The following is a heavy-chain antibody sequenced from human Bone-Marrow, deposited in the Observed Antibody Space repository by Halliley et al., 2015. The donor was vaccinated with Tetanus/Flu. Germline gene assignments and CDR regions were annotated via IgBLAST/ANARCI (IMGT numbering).Heavy chain of an antibody. D-gene: IGHD1-26*01. V-gene: IGHV4-59*11. J-gene: IGHJ5*02. CDR3: ARDSYGRSVMGEFDP. Sequence: TLSLTCTVSGGSMNGHFWSWIRQPPGKGLEWIGHIYDSGFTDYSPSLKSRISISIDTSKNHFSLNLRSVTSEDTAVYYCARDSYGRSVMGEFDPWGHGTLVIVSS. CDR2: IYDSGFT. CDR1: GGSMNGHF.